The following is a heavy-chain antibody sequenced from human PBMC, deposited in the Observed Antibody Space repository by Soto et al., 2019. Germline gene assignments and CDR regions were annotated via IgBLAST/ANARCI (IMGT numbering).Heavy chain of an antibody. Sequence: ASVKVSCKASGGTFSSYAISWVRRAPGQGLEWMGGIIPIFGTANYAQKFQGRVTITADESTSTAYMELSSLRSEDTAVYYCARYYYDSSGYYPRLYYYGMDVWGQGTTVTVSS. D-gene: IGHD3-22*01. CDR3: ARYYYDSSGYYPRLYYYGMDV. V-gene: IGHV1-69*13. CDR1: GGTFSSYA. J-gene: IGHJ6*02. CDR2: IIPIFGTA.